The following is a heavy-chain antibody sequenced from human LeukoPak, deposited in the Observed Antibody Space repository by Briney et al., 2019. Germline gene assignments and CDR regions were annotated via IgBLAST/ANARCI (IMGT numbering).Heavy chain of an antibody. D-gene: IGHD3-16*01. Sequence: GASVKVSCKASGGTFSRYAITWLRQAPGQGLEWMGGIIPIFFTPNYAQKFQDRVTITADESTNTTYMELTSLTFDDTAVYYCAEMLTVYYFRYWGQGTLDTVS. CDR2: IIPIFFTP. J-gene: IGHJ4*02. CDR1: GGTFSRYA. V-gene: IGHV1-69*13. CDR3: AEMLTVYYFRY.